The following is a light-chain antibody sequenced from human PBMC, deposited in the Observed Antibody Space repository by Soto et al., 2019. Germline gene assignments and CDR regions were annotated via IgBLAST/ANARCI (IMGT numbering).Light chain of an antibody. CDR1: QRVNNY. V-gene: IGKV3-11*01. CDR2: YAS. CDR3: QQRLDGPLT. J-gene: IGKJ4*01. Sequence: EIVLTQYPATLSLSPGERATLSCRASQRVNNYLAGDQQTPGQAPRLLSDYASTRATGIPAMFSGSGSVTEFTLTSSSLDPAAFAVYSCQQRLDGPLTFGGGTKVEIK.